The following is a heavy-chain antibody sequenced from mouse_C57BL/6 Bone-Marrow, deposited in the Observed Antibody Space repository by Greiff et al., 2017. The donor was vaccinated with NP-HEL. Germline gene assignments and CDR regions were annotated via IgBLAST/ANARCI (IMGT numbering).Heavy chain of an antibody. CDR1: YTFSRRVH. V-gene: IGHV1-87*01. CDR3: SEHSAVSYGACPANKAERWITDAMDY. J-gene: IGHJ4*01. D-gene: IGHD1-1*01. Sequence: VKLQESGPELARPWASVKISCQAFYTFSRRVHFAMRDTNYWMQWVKQRPGQGLEWIGAIYPGNGDTSYNQKFKGKGTLTADKSSITSYMQLSSVSSEHSAVSYGACPANKAERWITDAMDYWGQGTSVTVSS. CDR2: GQGLEWIG.